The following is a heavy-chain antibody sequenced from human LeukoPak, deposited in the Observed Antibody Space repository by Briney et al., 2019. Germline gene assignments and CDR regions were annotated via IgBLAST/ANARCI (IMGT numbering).Heavy chain of an antibody. CDR1: GFTFSSYG. J-gene: IGHJ4*02. V-gene: IGHV3-30*02. CDR2: IQYDGSNK. CDR3: ASLYYGDYDY. Sequence: GGSLRLSCAASGFTFSSYGMHWVRQAPGKGLEWVAFIQYDGSNKYYADSVKGRFTISRDNSKNTLYLQMNSLRAEDTAVYYCASLYYGDYDYWGQGTLVTVSS. D-gene: IGHD4-17*01.